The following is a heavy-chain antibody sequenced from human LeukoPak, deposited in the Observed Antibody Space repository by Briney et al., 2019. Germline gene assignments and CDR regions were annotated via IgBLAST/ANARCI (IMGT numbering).Heavy chain of an antibody. CDR1: GGSFSGYY. D-gene: IGHD1-26*01. Sequence: PSETPSLTCAVYGGSFSGYYWSWIRQPPGKGLEWIGEINHSGSTNYNPSLKSRVTISVDTSKNQFSLKLSSVTAADTAVYYCARFDLGATKCLDYWGQGTLVTVSS. J-gene: IGHJ4*02. V-gene: IGHV4-34*01. CDR3: ARFDLGATKCLDY. CDR2: INHSGST.